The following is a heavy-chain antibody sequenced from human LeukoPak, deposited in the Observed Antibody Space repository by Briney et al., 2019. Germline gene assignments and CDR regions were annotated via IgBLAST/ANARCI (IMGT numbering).Heavy chain of an antibody. D-gene: IGHD6-19*01. CDR3: ARILSSAWGELGY. CDR1: RFVFSSFP. Sequence: GGSLRLSCAASRFVFSSFPMHWVRQAPGKGLEWVAVISFDGSNKYYADSVKGRFTISRDNSKNTLYLQMNSLRAEDTAVYFCARILSSAWGELGYWGQGTLVTVSS. CDR2: ISFDGSNK. V-gene: IGHV3-30*04. J-gene: IGHJ4*02.